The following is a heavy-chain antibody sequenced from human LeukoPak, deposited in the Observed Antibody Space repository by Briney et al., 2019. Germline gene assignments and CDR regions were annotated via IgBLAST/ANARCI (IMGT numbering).Heavy chain of an antibody. Sequence: SETLSLTCTVSGYSISSGYYWGWIRQPPGKGLEWIGSIYHSGSTYYNPSLKSRVTISVDTSKNQFSLKLSSVTAADTAVYYCAREVSALGAANWFDPWGQGTLVTVSS. CDR1: GYSISSGYY. CDR3: AREVSALGAANWFDP. D-gene: IGHD2-15*01. J-gene: IGHJ5*02. V-gene: IGHV4-38-2*02. CDR2: IYHSGST.